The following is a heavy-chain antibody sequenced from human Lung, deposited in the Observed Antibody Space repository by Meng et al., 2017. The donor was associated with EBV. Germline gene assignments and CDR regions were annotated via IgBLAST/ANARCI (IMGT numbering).Heavy chain of an antibody. D-gene: IGHD1-14*01. V-gene: IGHV4-4*02. Sequence: VQPRAPGQGLVNPSQTRSLPCAVSGGSSSSSSGWSWVRQPPGKGLEWIGKIYHSGITIYNPSLTSRVTMSVDNSKNQFSLKLNSMTAADTAVYYCARDPTGGEDHQRVWGQGTLVTVSS. CDR2: IYHSGIT. J-gene: IGHJ4*02. CDR1: GGSSSSSSG. CDR3: ARDPTGGEDHQRV.